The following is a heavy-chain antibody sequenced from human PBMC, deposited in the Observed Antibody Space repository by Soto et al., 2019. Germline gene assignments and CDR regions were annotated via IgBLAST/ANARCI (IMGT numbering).Heavy chain of an antibody. CDR2: ISWNSGSI. CDR3: AKDLGPIVVVPAAV. CDR1: GFTFDDYA. V-gene: IGHV3-9*01. D-gene: IGHD2-2*01. J-gene: IGHJ6*04. Sequence: GGSLRLSCAASGFTFDDYAMHWVRQAPGKGLEWVSGISWNSGSIGYADSVKGRFTISRDNAKNPLYLQMNSLRAEDTALYYCAKDLGPIVVVPAAVWGKGTTVTVSS.